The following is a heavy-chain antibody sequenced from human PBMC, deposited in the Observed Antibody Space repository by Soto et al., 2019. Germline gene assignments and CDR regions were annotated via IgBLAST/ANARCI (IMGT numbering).Heavy chain of an antibody. V-gene: IGHV3-23*01. Sequence: PGGSLRLSCAASGFTFSEYAMTWVRQAPGKGLEWVSVIGGAGSNIYYADSVEGRFTVSRDDSKNTLYLRMDSLRAEDTAVYYCAKDGFNYDFWSGYSYYYYYYYMDVWGKGTTVTVSS. J-gene: IGHJ6*03. D-gene: IGHD3-3*01. CDR3: AKDGFNYDFWSGYSYYYYYYYMDV. CDR1: GFTFSEYA. CDR2: IGGAGSNI.